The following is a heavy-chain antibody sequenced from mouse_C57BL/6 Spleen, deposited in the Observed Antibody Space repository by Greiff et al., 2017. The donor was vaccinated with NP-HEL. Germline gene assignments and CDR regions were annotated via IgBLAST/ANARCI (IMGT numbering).Heavy chain of an antibody. D-gene: IGHD1-1*01. CDR2: IDPETGGT. CDR3: TRKDYYGSIPGFAY. J-gene: IGHJ3*01. Sequence: QVQLQQSGAELVRPGASVTLSCKASGYTFTDYEMHWVKQTPVHGLEWIGAIDPETGGTAYNQKFKGKAILTADKSSSTAYMELRSRTSEDSAVYYCTRKDYYGSIPGFAYWGQGTLVTVSA. CDR1: GYTFTDYE. V-gene: IGHV1-15*01.